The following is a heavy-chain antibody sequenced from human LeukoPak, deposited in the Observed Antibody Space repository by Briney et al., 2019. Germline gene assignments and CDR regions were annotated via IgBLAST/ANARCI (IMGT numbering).Heavy chain of an antibody. J-gene: IGHJ4*02. CDR3: AASPLRYFDWSAPSFDY. D-gene: IGHD3-9*01. CDR1: GFTVSSNY. Sequence: PGGSLRLSCAASGFTVSSNYMSWVRQAPGKGLEWVSVIYSGGSTYYADSVKGRFTISRHNSKNTLYLQMNSLRAEDTAVYYCAASPLRYFDWSAPSFDYWGQGTLVTVSS. CDR2: IYSGGST. V-gene: IGHV3-53*01.